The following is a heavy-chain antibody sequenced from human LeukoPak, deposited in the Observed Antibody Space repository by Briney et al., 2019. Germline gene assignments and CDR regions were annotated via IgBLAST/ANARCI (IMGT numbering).Heavy chain of an antibody. J-gene: IGHJ3*02. V-gene: IGHV3-30*03. CDR2: ISYDGSNK. CDR1: GFTFSSYG. Sequence: GGSLGLSCAASGFTFSSYGMHWVRQAPGKGLEWVAVISYDGSNKYYADSVKGRFTISRDNSKNTLYLQMNSLRAEDTAVYYCAVGATYAFDIWGQGTMVTVSS. CDR3: AVGATYAFDI. D-gene: IGHD1-26*01.